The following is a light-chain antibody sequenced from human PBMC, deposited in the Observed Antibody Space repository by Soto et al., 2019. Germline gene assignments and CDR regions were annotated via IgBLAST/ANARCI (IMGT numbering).Light chain of an antibody. J-gene: IGKJ2*01. CDR3: QRYDNVPLA. V-gene: IGKV1-27*01. CDR2: GAS. Sequence: DFQMTQSPSSLSASVGDRVTITCRTSQGISNYLAWYQQKPGKSPKLLIFGASTLQSWVPSRFSGSGSGTDFALTISGLQPEDVATYYCQRYDNVPLAFGQGTKLEI. CDR1: QGISNY.